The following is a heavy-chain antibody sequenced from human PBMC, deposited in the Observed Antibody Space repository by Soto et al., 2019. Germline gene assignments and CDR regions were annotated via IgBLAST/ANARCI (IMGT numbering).Heavy chain of an antibody. CDR2: ISAYNGNT. Sequence: ASVKVSCKASGYTFTSYGISWVRQAPGQGLEWMGWISAYNGNTNYAQKLQGRVTMTTDTSTSTAYMELRSLRSDDTAVYYCARDNLSGDDIVVVPAAMPYYYYVMAVWGQGTTVTVSS. V-gene: IGHV1-18*01. D-gene: IGHD2-2*01. CDR3: ARDNLSGDDIVVVPAAMPYYYYVMAV. J-gene: IGHJ6*02. CDR1: GYTFTSYG.